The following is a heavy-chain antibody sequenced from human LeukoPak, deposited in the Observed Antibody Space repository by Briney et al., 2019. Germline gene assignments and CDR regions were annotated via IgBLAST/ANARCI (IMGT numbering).Heavy chain of an antibody. J-gene: IGHJ5*02. D-gene: IGHD5-18*01. CDR1: GFTFSSYG. CDR3: AKYPGDSSYGTLDP. V-gene: IGHV3-23*01. Sequence: TGGSLRLSCAASGFTFSSYGMSWVRQAPGKGLEWVSAISGSGGSTYYADSVKGRFTISRDNSKNTLYLQMNSLRAEDTAVYHCAKYPGDSSYGTLDPWGQGTLVTVSS. CDR2: ISGSGGST.